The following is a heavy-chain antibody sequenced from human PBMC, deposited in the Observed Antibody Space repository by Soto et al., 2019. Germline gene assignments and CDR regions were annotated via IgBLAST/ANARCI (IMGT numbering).Heavy chain of an antibody. D-gene: IGHD2-21*02. CDR3: ARTALGWFDP. Sequence: PSETLSLTCRVSGGSVGSGAYYWSWIRQPPGKGLEWIGYIFYSGRSGSTNHNPSLKSRVTISVDTSKNQFSLKLSSVTAADTAVYYCARTALGWFDPWGQGTLVTVFS. V-gene: IGHV4-61*08. CDR2: IFYSGRSGST. CDR1: GGSVGSGAYY. J-gene: IGHJ5*02.